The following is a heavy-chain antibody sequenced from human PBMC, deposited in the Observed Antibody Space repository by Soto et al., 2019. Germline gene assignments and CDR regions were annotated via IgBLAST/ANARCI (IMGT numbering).Heavy chain of an antibody. J-gene: IGHJ6*03. CDR2: INSDGSVS. D-gene: IGHD2-15*01. Sequence: EVQLVESGGGLVQPGGSLRLSCAASGFTFSNYWMYWVRQAPGKGLEWVSRINSDGSVSSYADSVKGRLTISRDNLKNALYLRMDRLRAEDTAVYYCARGDCVGGTCYSLAGSFYYYMDVWGKGTTVTVFS. CDR1: GFTFSNYW. CDR3: ARGDCVGGTCYSLAGSFYYYMDV. V-gene: IGHV3-74*02.